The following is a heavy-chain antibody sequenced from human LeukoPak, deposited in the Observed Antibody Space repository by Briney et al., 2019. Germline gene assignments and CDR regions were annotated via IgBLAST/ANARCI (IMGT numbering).Heavy chain of an antibody. CDR2: IYYSGST. CDR3: ARDQLIEDIVATALNWFDP. J-gene: IGHJ5*02. Sequence: NPSETLSLTCTVSGGSISSYYWSWIRQPPGKGLEWIGYIYYSGSTNYNPSLKSRVTISVDTSKNQFSLKLSSVTAADTAVYYCARDQLIEDIVATALNWFDPWGQGTLVTVSS. V-gene: IGHV4-59*12. CDR1: GGSISSYY. D-gene: IGHD5-12*01.